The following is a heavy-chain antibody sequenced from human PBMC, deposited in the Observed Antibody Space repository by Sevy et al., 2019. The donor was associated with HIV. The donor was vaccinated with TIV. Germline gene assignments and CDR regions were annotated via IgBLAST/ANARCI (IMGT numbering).Heavy chain of an antibody. V-gene: IGHV3-49*03. D-gene: IGHD2-15*01. CDR3: TRPLATADTPEYFFDY. CDR2: IRRNSHEPYGGTT. Sequence: GGSLRLSCTSSGFTFGDYAMSWFRQAPGKGLEWVAFIRRNSHEPYGGTTEYAASVKGRFTISRDDSKSIAYLQMNSLKTEDTAGYYFTRPLATADTPEYFFDYWGQGILVTVSS. CDR1: GFTFGDYA. J-gene: IGHJ4*02.